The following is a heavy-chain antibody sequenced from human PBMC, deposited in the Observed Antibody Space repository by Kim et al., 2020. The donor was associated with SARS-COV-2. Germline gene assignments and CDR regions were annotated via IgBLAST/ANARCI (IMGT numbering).Heavy chain of an antibody. CDR1: GFAFSSYA. V-gene: IGHV3-23*01. CDR3: ARAAAGMWYVDL. CDR2: IGGSGGST. J-gene: IGHJ2*01. D-gene: IGHD6-25*01. Sequence: GGSLRLSCAASGFAFSSYAMGWVRQAPGKGLEWLSGIGGSGGSTYYADSVKGRFTISRDNSKNTLCLQMNSLRAEDTAGYDWARAAAGMWYVDLWGRGTL.